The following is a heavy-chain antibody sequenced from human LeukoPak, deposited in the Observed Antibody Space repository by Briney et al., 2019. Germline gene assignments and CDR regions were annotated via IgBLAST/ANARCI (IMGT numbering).Heavy chain of an antibody. CDR3: ARLGDTAMVFDY. D-gene: IGHD5-18*01. V-gene: IGHV4-39*07. Sequence: PSETLSLTCTVSGGSISSSSYYWGWIRQPPGKGLEWIGSIYYSGSTYYNPSLKSRVTISVDTSKNQFSLKLSSVTAADTAVYYCARLGDTAMVFDYWGQGTLVTVSS. J-gene: IGHJ4*02. CDR2: IYYSGST. CDR1: GGSISSSSYY.